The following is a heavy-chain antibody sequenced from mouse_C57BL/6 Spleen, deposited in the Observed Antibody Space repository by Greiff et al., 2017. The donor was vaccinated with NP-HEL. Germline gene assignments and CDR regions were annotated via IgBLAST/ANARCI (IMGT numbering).Heavy chain of an antibody. J-gene: IGHJ1*03. V-gene: IGHV5-16*01. Sequence: EVQLVESEGGLVQPGSSMKLSCTASGFTFSDYYMAWVRQVPEKGLEWVANINYDGSSTYYLDSLKSRFIISRDNAKNILDREMSSLKSEDTATYYCARDRGYCDVWGTGTTVTVSS. CDR2: INYDGSST. CDR1: GFTFSDYY. CDR3: ARDRGYCDV.